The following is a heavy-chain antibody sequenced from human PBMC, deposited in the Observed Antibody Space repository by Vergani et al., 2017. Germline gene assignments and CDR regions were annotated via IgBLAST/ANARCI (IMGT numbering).Heavy chain of an antibody. CDR3: ARHYYDSSGYYVDY. CDR1: GYSISSGYY. D-gene: IGHD3-22*01. J-gene: IGHJ4*02. CDR2: IYHSGST. V-gene: IGHV4-38-2*01. Sequence: QVQLQESGPGLVKPSETLTLTCDVSGYSISSGYYWGWIRQPPGKGLEWIGSIYHSGSTYYNPSLKSRVTISVDTSKNQFSLKLSSVTAADTAVYYCARHYYDSSGYYVDYWGQGTLVTVSS.